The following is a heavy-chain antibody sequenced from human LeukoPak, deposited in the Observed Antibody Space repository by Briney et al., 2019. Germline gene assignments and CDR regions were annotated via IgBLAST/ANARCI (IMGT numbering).Heavy chain of an antibody. CDR1: GFTFSRYD. CDR2: ISYDGGNE. Sequence: GGSLRLSCVASGFTFSRYDMHWVRQAPGKGLEWVAVISYDGGNEIYADSVKGRFTISRDNSKNTLYLQMNSLRAEDTAVYYCAKDTPTAGRYDAFDIWGQGTMVTVSS. V-gene: IGHV3-30-3*01. D-gene: IGHD2-8*02. CDR3: AKDTPTAGRYDAFDI. J-gene: IGHJ3*02.